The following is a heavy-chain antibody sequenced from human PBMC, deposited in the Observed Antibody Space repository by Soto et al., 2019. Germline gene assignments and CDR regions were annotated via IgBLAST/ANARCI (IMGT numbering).Heavy chain of an antibody. CDR2: IYSAGNT. J-gene: IGHJ6*02. CDR1: GLTVSSNY. Sequence: SLRLSCAASGLTVSSNYMSWVRQAPGKGLEWISIIYSAGNTYYADSVKGRFTISRDNSKNTLYLQMNSLGAEDTAVYYCARDFAVGGPTINYYYGMDVWGQGTTVTVSS. D-gene: IGHD6-19*01. CDR3: ARDFAVGGPTINYYYGMDV. V-gene: IGHV3-66*01.